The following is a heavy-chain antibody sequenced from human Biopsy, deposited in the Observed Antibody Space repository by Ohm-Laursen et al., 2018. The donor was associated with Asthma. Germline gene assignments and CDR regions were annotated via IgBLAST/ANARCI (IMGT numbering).Heavy chain of an antibody. CDR3: AGGRYCSGASCLYGMDF. D-gene: IGHD2-15*01. CDR1: GMSVSDYY. CDR2: IGIKGTSI. J-gene: IGHJ6*02. V-gene: IGHV3-11*01. Sequence: GSLRLSCAASGMSVSDYYMTWLRQSPGKGLEWLSHIGIKGTSIYYADSVKGRFTISRDNAKNSLFLQMNGLRADDTAVYFCAGGRYCSGASCLYGMDFWGQGTTVSVSS.